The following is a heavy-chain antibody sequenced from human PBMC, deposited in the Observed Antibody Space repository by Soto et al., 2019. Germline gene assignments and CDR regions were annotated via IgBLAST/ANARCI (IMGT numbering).Heavy chain of an antibody. J-gene: IGHJ4*02. D-gene: IGHD3-10*01. CDR3: AKNNMGYYLGY. CDR2: ISGSGGTT. Sequence: EVQVLESGGGLVQPGGSLRLSCAASGFTFSNYAMSWVRQAPGKGLEWVSSISGSGGTTYYADSVKGRLTLSRDNSKNTLYLQMNSLRVEDTAVYYCAKNNMGYYLGYWGQGTLVTVSS. V-gene: IGHV3-23*01. CDR1: GFTFSNYA.